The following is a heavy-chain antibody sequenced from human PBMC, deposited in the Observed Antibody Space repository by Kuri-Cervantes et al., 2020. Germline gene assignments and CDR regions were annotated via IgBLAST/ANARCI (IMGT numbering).Heavy chain of an antibody. Sequence: ASVKVSCKASGYTFTGYYMHWVRQAPGQGLEWMGWINPHSGGTNYAQNFRGRVTMTSDTSISTAYMELNRLAFDDSAVYYCARDGPRSINGINFWGQGTVVTVSS. CDR1: GYTFTGYY. CDR2: INPHSGGT. V-gene: IGHV1-2*02. D-gene: IGHD1-20*01. CDR3: ARDGPRSINGINF. J-gene: IGHJ4*02.